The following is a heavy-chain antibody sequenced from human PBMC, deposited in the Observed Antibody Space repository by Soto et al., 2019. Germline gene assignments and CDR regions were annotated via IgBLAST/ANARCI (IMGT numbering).Heavy chain of an antibody. CDR2: VTVTGGST. CDR3: AGQRSPEGWFDP. CDR1: AISFNTYG. V-gene: IGHV3-23*01. Sequence: PGGSLRLSCAASAISFNTYGVTWVRQAPGKGLEWVSTVTVTGGSTYYADSVKGRFTISRDRSNYTVSLLLNSLRVEDTAIYYCAGQRSPEGWFDPWGQGTLVTVSP. J-gene: IGHJ5*02. D-gene: IGHD3-10*01.